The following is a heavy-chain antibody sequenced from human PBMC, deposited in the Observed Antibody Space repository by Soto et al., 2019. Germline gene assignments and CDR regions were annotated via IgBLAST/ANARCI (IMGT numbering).Heavy chain of an antibody. D-gene: IGHD3-3*01. CDR3: AREFFGAGNWFDP. J-gene: IGHJ5*02. Sequence: SETLSLTCTVSGGSISGYYWSWIRQPPGKGLEWIGYIYYSGSTNYNPSLKSRVTISVDTSKNQFSLKLSSVTAADTAVYYCAREFFGAGNWFDPWGQGTLVTVSS. CDR1: GGSISGYY. V-gene: IGHV4-59*01. CDR2: IYYSGST.